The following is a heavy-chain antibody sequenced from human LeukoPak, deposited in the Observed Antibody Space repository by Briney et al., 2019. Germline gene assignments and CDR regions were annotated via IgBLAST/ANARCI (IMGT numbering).Heavy chain of an antibody. CDR2: INSDGSST. V-gene: IGHV3-74*01. D-gene: IGHD3-10*01. Sequence: GGSLRLSCAASGFTFTSYWMHWVRQTPGEGLVWVSRINSDGSSTRYADSVKGRFTISRDNAKNTLYLQMNSLRAEDTAVYFCARDHPVRGVMIPFDYWGQGTRVTVSS. CDR3: ARDHPVRGVMIPFDY. J-gene: IGHJ4*02. CDR1: GFTFTSYW.